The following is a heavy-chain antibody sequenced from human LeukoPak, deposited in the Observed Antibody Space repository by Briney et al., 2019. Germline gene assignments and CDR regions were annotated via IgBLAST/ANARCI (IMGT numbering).Heavy chain of an antibody. J-gene: IGHJ4*02. Sequence: PSETLSLTCAVYGGSFSGYYWSWIRQPPGKGLEWIGEINHSGSTNYSPSLKSRVTISVDTSKNQFSLKLSSVTAADTAVYYCARGEDYYDSSGYYPIWGQGTLVTVSS. V-gene: IGHV4-34*09. CDR2: INHSGST. CDR3: ARGEDYYDSSGYYPI. D-gene: IGHD3-22*01. CDR1: GGSFSGYY.